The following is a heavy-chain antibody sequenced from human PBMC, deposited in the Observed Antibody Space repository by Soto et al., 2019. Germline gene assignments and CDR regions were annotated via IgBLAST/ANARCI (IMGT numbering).Heavy chain of an antibody. CDR3: AAMVAEMGGQFARLDL. D-gene: IGHD2-15*01. J-gene: IGHJ5*02. Sequence: EVQLVESGGGLVQPGGSLRLSCAASGFTFSDHYMDWVRQAPGKGLEWVGRVKNKANSYTTEYAASVKGRFTISRDDSKNSLYLQMNSLKTEDTAVYYCAAMVAEMGGQFARLDLWGQGTLVTVSS. CDR1: GFTFSDHY. V-gene: IGHV3-72*01. CDR2: VKNKANSYTT.